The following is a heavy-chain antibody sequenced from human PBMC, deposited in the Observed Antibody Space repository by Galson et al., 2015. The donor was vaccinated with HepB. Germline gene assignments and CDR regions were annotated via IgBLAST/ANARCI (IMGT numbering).Heavy chain of an antibody. J-gene: IGHJ3*02. CDR1: GYTFTSYG. D-gene: IGHD3-10*01. CDR3: ARDNGSGSYYFDAFDI. Sequence: SVKVSCKASGYTFTSYGISWVRQAPGQGLEWMGWISAYNGNTNYAQKLQGRVTMTTDTSTSTAYMELRSLRSDDTAVYYCARDNGSGSYYFDAFDIWGQGTMVTVSS. CDR2: ISAYNGNT. V-gene: IGHV1-18*01.